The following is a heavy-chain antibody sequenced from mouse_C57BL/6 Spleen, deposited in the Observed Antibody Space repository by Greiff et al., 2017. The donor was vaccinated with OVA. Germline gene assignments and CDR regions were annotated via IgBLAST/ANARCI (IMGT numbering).Heavy chain of an antibody. CDR2: ISSGSSTI. J-gene: IGHJ1*03. Sequence: EVQLVESGGGLVKPGGSLKLSCAASGFTFSDYGMHWVRQAPEKGLEWVAYISSGSSTIYYADTVKGRFTISRDNAKNTLFLQMTSLRSEDTAMYYCAREGYYGSSYGYFDVWGTGTTVTVSS. CDR1: GFTFSDYG. D-gene: IGHD1-1*01. CDR3: AREGYYGSSYGYFDV. V-gene: IGHV5-17*01.